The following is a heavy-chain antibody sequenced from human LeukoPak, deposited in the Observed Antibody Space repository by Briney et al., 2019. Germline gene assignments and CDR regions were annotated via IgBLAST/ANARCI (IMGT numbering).Heavy chain of an antibody. CDR3: ARVVISAMPKGFSYYYYYMDV. J-gene: IGHJ6*03. D-gene: IGHD2-2*01. Sequence: NPSETLSLTCTVSGGSISSYYWSWIRQPPGKGLEWIGYIYYSGSTNYNPSLKSRVTISVDTSKNQFSLKLSSVTAADTAVYYCARVVISAMPKGFSYYYYYMDVWGKGTTVTVSS. CDR2: IYYSGST. V-gene: IGHV4-59*01. CDR1: GGSISSYY.